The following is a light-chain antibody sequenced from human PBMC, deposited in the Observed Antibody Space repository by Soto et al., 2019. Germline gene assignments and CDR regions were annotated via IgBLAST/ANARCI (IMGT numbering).Light chain of an antibody. CDR2: AAS. Sequence: DIQMTQSPASLPSSVGCRVSSTCRASQSISTHLSWYQQKPGKAPKLLIYAASSLKSWVPSRFTGSGSGTEFTLTISSLQHDDFATYYCHQYHTYSTFGQGTKVDIK. CDR3: HQYHTYST. CDR1: QSISTH. V-gene: IGKV1-39*01. J-gene: IGKJ1*01.